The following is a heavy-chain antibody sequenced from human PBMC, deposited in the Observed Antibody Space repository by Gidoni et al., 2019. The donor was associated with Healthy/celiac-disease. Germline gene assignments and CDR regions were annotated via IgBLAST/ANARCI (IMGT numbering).Heavy chain of an antibody. CDR2: INPSGGST. Sequence: QVQLVQSGAEVKKPGDSVKVSCKASGYPFTRYYMHWVRQAPGQGLEWMGIINPSGGSTSYAQKFQGRVTMTRDTSTSTVYMELSSLRSEDTAVYYCARDKEDGDYGNYYYYGMDVWGQGTTVTVSS. J-gene: IGHJ6*02. CDR1: GYPFTRYY. V-gene: IGHV1-46*01. D-gene: IGHD4-17*01. CDR3: ARDKEDGDYGNYYYYGMDV.